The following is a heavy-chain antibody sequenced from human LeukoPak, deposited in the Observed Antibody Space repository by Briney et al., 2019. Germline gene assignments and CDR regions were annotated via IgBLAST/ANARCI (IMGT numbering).Heavy chain of an antibody. D-gene: IGHD5-18*01. J-gene: IGHJ4*02. CDR1: GYSISSGYY. Sequence: NASETLSLTCTVSGYSISSGYYWGWIRQPPGKGLEWIGSIYHSGSTYYNPSLKSRVTISVDTSKNQFSLKLSSVTAADTAVYYCARSNYGYPDYWGQGTLVTVSS. V-gene: IGHV4-38-2*02. CDR2: IYHSGST. CDR3: ARSNYGYPDY.